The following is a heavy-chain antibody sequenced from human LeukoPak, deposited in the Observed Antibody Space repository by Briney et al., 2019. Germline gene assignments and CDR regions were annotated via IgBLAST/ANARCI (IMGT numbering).Heavy chain of an antibody. V-gene: IGHV3-23*01. CDR3: AKMQGYFDY. CDR2: ITGGGGTT. J-gene: IGHJ4*02. CDR1: GLTFSRYG. Sequence: PGGSLRVSYEASGLTFSRYGMSWVRPAPGKGLQWVSAITGGGGTTYYADSVKGRFTISRDNSKNMLYLQMNSLRAEDTAVYYCAKMQGYFDYWGQGTLVPVSS.